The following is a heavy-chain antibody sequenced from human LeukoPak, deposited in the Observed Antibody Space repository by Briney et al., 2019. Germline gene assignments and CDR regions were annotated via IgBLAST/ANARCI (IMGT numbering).Heavy chain of an antibody. CDR1: GDSVSINSSA. J-gene: IGHJ4*02. CDR3: ARSGSGGQYFDY. D-gene: IGHD6-19*01. CDR2: TYYRSKWYN. V-gene: IGHV6-1*01. Sequence: SQTLSLTFAISGDSVSINSSAWNWIRQSPSRGLEWLGRTYYRSKWYNDYAVSVKSRITVNPDTSKNQHSLQLDSVTPEDTAVYYCARSGSGGQYFDYWGQGTLVTVSS.